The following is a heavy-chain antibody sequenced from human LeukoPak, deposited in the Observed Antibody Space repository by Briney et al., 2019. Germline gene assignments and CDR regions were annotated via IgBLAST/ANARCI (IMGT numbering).Heavy chain of an antibody. CDR2: ISAYNGNT. D-gene: IGHD3-22*01. CDR1: GYTFTSYG. J-gene: IGHJ4*02. Sequence: GASVKVSCKASGYTFTSYGISWVRQAPGQGLEWMGWISAYNGNTNYAQKLQGRVTMTTDTSTSTAYMELRSLRSDDTAVYYCARSLGITMIVVVITPPDYWGQETLVTVSS. CDR3: ARSLGITMIVVVITPPDY. V-gene: IGHV1-18*01.